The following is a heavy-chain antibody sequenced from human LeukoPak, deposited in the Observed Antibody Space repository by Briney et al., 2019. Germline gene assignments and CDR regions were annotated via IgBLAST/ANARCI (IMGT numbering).Heavy chain of an antibody. Sequence: GGSLRLSCAASGFTFSSYAMGWVRQAPGKGLEWVSAISGSGGSTYYADSVKGRFTISRDNSKNTLYLQMNSLRAEDTAVYYCAKDSSYSSGWYGDYWGQGTLVTVSS. CDR1: GFTFSSYA. CDR3: AKDSSYSSGWYGDY. D-gene: IGHD6-19*01. V-gene: IGHV3-23*01. J-gene: IGHJ4*02. CDR2: ISGSGGST.